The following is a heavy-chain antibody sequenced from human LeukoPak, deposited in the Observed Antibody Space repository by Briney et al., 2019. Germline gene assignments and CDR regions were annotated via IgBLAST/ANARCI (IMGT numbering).Heavy chain of an antibody. Sequence: GGSLRLSCAASGFTFSSYAMHWVRQAPGKGLEYVSAISSNGGSTYYANSVKGRFTISRDNSKNTLYLQMGSPRAEDMAVYYCARGSRIAAAGTGFDYWGQGTLVTVSS. CDR2: ISSNGGST. V-gene: IGHV3-64*01. CDR1: GFTFSSYA. D-gene: IGHD6-13*01. J-gene: IGHJ4*02. CDR3: ARGSRIAAAGTGFDY.